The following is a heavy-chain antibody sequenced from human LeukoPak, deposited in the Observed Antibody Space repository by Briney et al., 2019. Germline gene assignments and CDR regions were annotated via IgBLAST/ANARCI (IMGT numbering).Heavy chain of an antibody. CDR1: GGSISSYY. J-gene: IGHJ4*02. Sequence: SETLSLTCTVSGGSISSYYWSWIRQPPGKGLEWIGYICYSGSTNYNPSLKSRVTISVDTSKNQFSLKLSSVTAADTAVYYCAHHYGGNFDYWGQGTLVTVSS. V-gene: IGHV4-59*01. CDR3: AHHYGGNFDY. D-gene: IGHD4-23*01. CDR2: ICYSGST.